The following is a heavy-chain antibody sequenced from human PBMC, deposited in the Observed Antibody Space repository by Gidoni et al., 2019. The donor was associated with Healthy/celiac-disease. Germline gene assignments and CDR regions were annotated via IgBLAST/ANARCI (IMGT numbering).Heavy chain of an antibody. V-gene: IGHV4-39*01. CDR2: IYYSGST. Sequence: QLQLQESGPGLVKPSETLSLTCTVSGGSISSSSYYWGWIRQPPGKGLEWIGSIYYSGSTYYNPSLKSRVTISVDTSKNQFSLKLSSVTAADTAVYYCARYERSRVAVAGTSPLDYWGQGTLVTVSS. CDR1: GGSISSSSYY. J-gene: IGHJ4*02. D-gene: IGHD6-19*01. CDR3: ARYERSRVAVAGTSPLDY.